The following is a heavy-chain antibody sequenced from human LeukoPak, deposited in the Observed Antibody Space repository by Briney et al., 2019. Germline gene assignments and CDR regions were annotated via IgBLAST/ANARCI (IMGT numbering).Heavy chain of an antibody. J-gene: IGHJ4*02. CDR2: IYAGGSDT. D-gene: IGHD1-26*01. CDR1: GYSFSSYW. V-gene: IGHV5-51*01. Sequence: GESLKISCKGSGYSFSSYWIGWVRQMPGKGLEYMGIIYAGGSDTRYSASFQGQVTISADKSISTAYLQWSSLKASDTAMYYCARHVSGSSRRLDYWGQGTLVTVSS. CDR3: ARHVSGSSRRLDY.